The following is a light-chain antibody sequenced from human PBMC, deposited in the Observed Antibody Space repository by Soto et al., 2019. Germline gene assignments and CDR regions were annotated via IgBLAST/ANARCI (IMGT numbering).Light chain of an antibody. CDR1: SSNIGKSF. CDR2: EDN. J-gene: IGLJ2*01. V-gene: IGLV1-51*01. Sequence: QSALTQPPSVSAAPGQKVTMSCSGSSSNIGKSFVSWYQQLPGTAPKLLIYEDNKRPSGIPDRFSGSKSDTSGTLAITGLQTGDEADYYCVTWDYSLSAMVFGGGTKLTVL. CDR3: VTWDYSLSAMV.